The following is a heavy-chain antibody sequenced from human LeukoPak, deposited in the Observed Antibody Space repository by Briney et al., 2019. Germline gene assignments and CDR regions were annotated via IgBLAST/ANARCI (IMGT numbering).Heavy chain of an antibody. J-gene: IGHJ4*02. D-gene: IGHD4-17*01. Sequence: PSETLSLTCTVSGGSISSYYWSWIRQPPGKGLEWIGYIDYSGSTNYNPSLKSRVTISVDTSKNQFSLKLSSVTAADTAVYYCARVPYGDYVDYWGQGTLVTVSS. CDR2: IDYSGST. CDR3: ARVPYGDYVDY. CDR1: GGSISSYY. V-gene: IGHV4-59*01.